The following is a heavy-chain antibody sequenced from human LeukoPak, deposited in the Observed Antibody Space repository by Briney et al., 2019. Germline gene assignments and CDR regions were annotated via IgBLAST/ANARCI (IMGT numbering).Heavy chain of an antibody. V-gene: IGHV1-69*05. D-gene: IGHD2-15*01. CDR3: ARMVVAATNYYMDV. CDR1: GGTFSSYA. J-gene: IGHJ6*03. CDR2: IIPIFGTA. Sequence: GASVKVSCKASGGTFSSYAISWVRQAPGQGLEWMGRIIPIFGTANYAQKFQGRVTITTDESTSTAYMELSSLRSEDTAVYFCARMVVAATNYYMDVWGKGTTVTVSS.